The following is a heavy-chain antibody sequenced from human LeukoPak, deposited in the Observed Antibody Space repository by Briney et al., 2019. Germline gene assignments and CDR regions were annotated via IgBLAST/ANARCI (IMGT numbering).Heavy chain of an antibody. CDR1: GFTFSTYA. CDR3: AKGFRNLPFDY. V-gene: IGHV3-23*01. J-gene: IGHJ4*02. Sequence: PGGSLRLSCAASGFTFSTYAMSWVRQAPGKGLEWVSGISNSGGSTYYADSVKGRFTISRDNSKNTLYLQMNSLRAEDTAVYYCAKGFRNLPFDYWGQGTLVTVSS. D-gene: IGHD1-14*01. CDR2: ISNSGGST.